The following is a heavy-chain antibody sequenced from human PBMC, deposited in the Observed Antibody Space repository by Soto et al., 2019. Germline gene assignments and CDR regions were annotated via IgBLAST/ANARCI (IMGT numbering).Heavy chain of an antibody. Sequence: SETLSLTCAVYGGSFSGYYWSWIRQPPGKGLEWIGEINHSGSTNYNPSLKSRVTISVDTSKNQFSLKLSSVTAADTAVYYCARGKKTVTTSSYYMDVWGKGTTVTVSS. D-gene: IGHD4-17*01. CDR2: INHSGST. CDR3: ARGKKTVTTSSYYMDV. J-gene: IGHJ6*03. CDR1: GGSFSGYY. V-gene: IGHV4-34*01.